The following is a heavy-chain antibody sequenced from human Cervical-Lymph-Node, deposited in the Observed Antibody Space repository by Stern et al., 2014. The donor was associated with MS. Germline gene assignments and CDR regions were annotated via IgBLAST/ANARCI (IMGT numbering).Heavy chain of an antibody. CDR3: ARRPWNWEATHYYFDY. V-gene: IGHV5-51*01. CDR2: IYPGDSDT. J-gene: IGHJ4*02. D-gene: IGHD1-26*01. Sequence: EVQLVQSGAEVKKPGESLKISCKGSGYSFTSYWIGWVRQMPGKGLEWMGIIYPGDSDTRYSPSFQGQVTISADKSISTAYLQWSSLKASDTAMYYCARRPWNWEATHYYFDYWGQGTLVTVSS. CDR1: GYSFTSYW.